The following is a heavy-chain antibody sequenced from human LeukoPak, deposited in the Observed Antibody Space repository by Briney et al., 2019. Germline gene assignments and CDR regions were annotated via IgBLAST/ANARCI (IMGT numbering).Heavy chain of an antibody. CDR1: GGSISSYY. Sequence: SETPSLTCTVSGGSISSYYWSWIRQPPGKGLEWIGYIYYSGSTNYNPSLKSRVTISVDTSKNQFSLKLSSVTAADTAVYYCARVYGDYVYYYYYYMDVWGKGTTVTVSS. V-gene: IGHV4-59*01. CDR3: ARVYGDYVYYYYYYMDV. J-gene: IGHJ6*03. CDR2: IYYSGST. D-gene: IGHD4-17*01.